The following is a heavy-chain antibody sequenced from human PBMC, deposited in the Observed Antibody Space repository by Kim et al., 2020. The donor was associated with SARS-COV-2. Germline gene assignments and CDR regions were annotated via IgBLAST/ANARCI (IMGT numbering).Heavy chain of an antibody. D-gene: IGHD2-15*01. V-gene: IGHV3-11*06. Sequence: RFTISRDNAKNSLYLQMNSLRAEDTAVYYCVREEGYFSGVSCYSAYYFDYWGQGTLVTVSS. J-gene: IGHJ4*02. CDR3: VREEGYFSGVSCYSAYYFDY.